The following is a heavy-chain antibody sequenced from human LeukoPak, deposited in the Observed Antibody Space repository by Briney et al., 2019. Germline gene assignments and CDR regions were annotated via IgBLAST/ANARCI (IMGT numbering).Heavy chain of an antibody. J-gene: IGHJ6*02. CDR1: GYSFTSYW. CDR2: IYPGDSDT. D-gene: IGHD2-15*01. CDR3: ARRCSGGSCFNCYGTDV. Sequence: PGESLKISCKGSGYSFTSYWIGWVRQMPGKGLEWMGIIYPGDSDTRYSPSFQGQVTISADKSISTAYLQWSSLKASDTAMYYCARRCSGGSCFNCYGTDVWGQGTTVTVSS. V-gene: IGHV5-51*01.